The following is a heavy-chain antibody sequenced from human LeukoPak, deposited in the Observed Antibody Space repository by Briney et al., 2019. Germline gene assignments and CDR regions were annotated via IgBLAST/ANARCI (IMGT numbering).Heavy chain of an antibody. D-gene: IGHD3-16*01. J-gene: IGHJ4*02. CDR1: GVTFSNYW. CDR2: IKQDGTEK. CDR3: ARDCGGGAPCFDS. V-gene: IGHV3-7*03. Sequence: GGSLRLSCEASGVTFSNYWMSWVRQAPGMGPEWLANIKQDGTEKFYMASVRGRFIISRDHAKSSLYLQMNSLRVEDTAVYYCARDCGGGAPCFDSWGQGTLVTVSS.